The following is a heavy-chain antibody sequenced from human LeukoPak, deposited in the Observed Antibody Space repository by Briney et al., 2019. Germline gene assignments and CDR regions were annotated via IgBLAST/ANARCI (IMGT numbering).Heavy chain of an antibody. Sequence: ASVKVSCKASGYTFTTHGINWVRQAPGQGLEWMGWISTYNGNTNYAQKLQGRVTMTTDTSTSTAYMELRSLRSDDTAVYYCATQDGGDYYYYYMDVWGKGTTVTVSS. D-gene: IGHD3-16*01. CDR1: GYTFTTHG. V-gene: IGHV1-18*01. J-gene: IGHJ6*03. CDR3: ATQDGGDYYYYYMDV. CDR2: ISTYNGNT.